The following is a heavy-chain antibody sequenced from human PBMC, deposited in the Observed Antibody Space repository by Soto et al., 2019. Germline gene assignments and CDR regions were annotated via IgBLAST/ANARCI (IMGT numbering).Heavy chain of an antibody. J-gene: IGHJ4*02. CDR1: GFTFSSYA. Sequence: QVQLVESGGGVVQPGRSLRLSCAASGFTFSSYAMHWVRQAPGKGLEWVAVISYDGSNKYYADSVKGRFTISRDNSKNTLYLQMNSLRAEDTAVYYRARALAATSLTGYWGQGTLVTVSS. V-gene: IGHV3-30-3*01. CDR3: ARALAATSLTGY. CDR2: ISYDGSNK. D-gene: IGHD6-13*01.